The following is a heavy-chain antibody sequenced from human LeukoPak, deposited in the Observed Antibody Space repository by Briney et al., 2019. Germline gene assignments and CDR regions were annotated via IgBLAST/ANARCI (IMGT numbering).Heavy chain of an antibody. Sequence: PGGSLRLSCAASGFTFSSYAMSWVRQAPGKGLEWVSGIKGSDGSTYYADSVKGRFTISRDNSKNTLYLQMNSLRAEDTAVYYCAKDWVLSMVRGVITPRWGQGTLVTDS. J-gene: IGHJ4*02. CDR3: AKDWVLSMVRGVITPR. CDR2: IKGSDGST. CDR1: GFTFSSYA. D-gene: IGHD3-10*01. V-gene: IGHV3-23*01.